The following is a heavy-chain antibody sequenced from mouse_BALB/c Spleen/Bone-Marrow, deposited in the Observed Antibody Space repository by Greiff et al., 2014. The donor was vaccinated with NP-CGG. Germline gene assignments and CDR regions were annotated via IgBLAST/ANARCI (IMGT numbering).Heavy chain of an antibody. CDR3: ARHAYYDQTEVSFVY. CDR1: GFSFNSYG. CDR2: ISGGGSYT. J-gene: IGHJ3*01. D-gene: IGHD2-4*01. V-gene: IGHV5-9-2*01. Sequence: VQLVESGGGLVKSGGSLKLSCAASGFSFNSYGMSWVRQTPEKRLEWVATISGGGSYTFYPDSVKGRFTISRDNAKNNLYLQLSSLRSEDTALYYCARHAYYDQTEVSFVYWGQGTLVTVSA.